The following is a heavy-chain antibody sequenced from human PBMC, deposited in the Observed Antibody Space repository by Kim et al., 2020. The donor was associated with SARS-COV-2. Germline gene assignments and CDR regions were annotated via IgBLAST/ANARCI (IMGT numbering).Heavy chain of an antibody. J-gene: IGHJ3*02. V-gene: IGHV1-18*01. Sequence: TNYAQRLQGRVTRTTDTPTSTDYMELRSLRSDDTAVYYCAREGGSYAFDIWGQGTMVSVSS. CDR3: AREGGSYAFDI. CDR2: T. D-gene: IGHD2-15*01.